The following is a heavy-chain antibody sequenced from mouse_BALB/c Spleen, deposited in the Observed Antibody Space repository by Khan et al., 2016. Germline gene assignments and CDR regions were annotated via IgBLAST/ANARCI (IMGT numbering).Heavy chain of an antibody. Sequence: EVQLVETGGGLVQPKGSLKLSCAASGFTFNTSVMSWVRQAPGKGLEWVASMRSKSYNFATYYADSVKDRFTISRDDSQSILYLQMNNLQAEDTARYYWVRSDGDYFAYWGQGTLVTVSA. J-gene: IGHJ3*01. CDR2: MRSKSYNFAT. V-gene: IGHV10S3*01. CDR1: GFTFNTSV. CDR3: VRSDGDYFAY. D-gene: IGHD2-13*01.